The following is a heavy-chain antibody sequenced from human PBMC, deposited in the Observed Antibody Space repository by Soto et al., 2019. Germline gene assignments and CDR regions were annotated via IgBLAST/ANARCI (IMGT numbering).Heavy chain of an antibody. V-gene: IGHV3-23*01. CDR2: ISASDTGT. CDR3: AKSPTTLSASLYCMDV. CDR1: AFTFSSYA. D-gene: IGHD3-10*01. J-gene: IGHJ6*03. Sequence: HPGGSLRHSCAASAFTFSSYAMSWVHQAPGKGLEWVSSISASDTGTQYADSVRGRFTISRDNSKNTLYLQMDSLRAEDTAVYYCAKSPTTLSASLYCMDVWGKGTTVTVSS.